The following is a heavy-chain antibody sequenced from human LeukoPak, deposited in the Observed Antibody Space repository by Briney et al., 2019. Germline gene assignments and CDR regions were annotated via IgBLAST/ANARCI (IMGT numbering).Heavy chain of an antibody. J-gene: IGHJ4*02. CDR1: GFTFSSYS. V-gene: IGHV3-21*01. D-gene: IGHD2-15*01. Sequence: PGGSLRLSCAASGFTFSSYSMNWVRQAPGKGLEWASSISSSSSYIYYADSVKGRFTISRDNAKNSLYLQMNSLRAEDTAVYYCARDKQAAFDYWGQGTLVTVSS. CDR2: ISSSSSYI. CDR3: ARDKQAAFDY.